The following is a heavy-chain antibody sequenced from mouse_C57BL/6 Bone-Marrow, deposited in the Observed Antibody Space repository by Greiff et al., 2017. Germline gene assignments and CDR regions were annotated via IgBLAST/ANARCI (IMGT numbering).Heavy chain of an antibody. Sequence: VQLQESGAELVKPGASVKLSCKASGYTFTSYWMHWVKQRPGQGLEWIGMIHPNSGSTNYNEKFKGKATLTADKSSSTAYMQLSSLTSEDSAVYFCARSKNWDSWFAYWGQGTLVTVSA. V-gene: IGHV1-64*01. CDR3: ARSKNWDSWFAY. J-gene: IGHJ3*01. CDR2: IHPNSGST. D-gene: IGHD4-1*01. CDR1: GYTFTSYW.